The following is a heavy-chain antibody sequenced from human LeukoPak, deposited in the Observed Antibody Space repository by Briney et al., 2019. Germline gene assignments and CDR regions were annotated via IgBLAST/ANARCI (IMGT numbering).Heavy chain of an antibody. D-gene: IGHD3-10*01. CDR3: ARVRGESRGNGFDI. V-gene: IGHV3-53*01. CDR2: IYSDGRT. CDR1: GFSVSSNY. Sequence: PGGSLRLSCAASGFSVSSNYMSWVRQAPGKGPEWVLVIYSDGRTFYTDSVKGRFTISRDISKNTLDLQMNSLGVEDTALYYCARVRGESRGNGFDIWGQGTMVTVSS. J-gene: IGHJ3*02.